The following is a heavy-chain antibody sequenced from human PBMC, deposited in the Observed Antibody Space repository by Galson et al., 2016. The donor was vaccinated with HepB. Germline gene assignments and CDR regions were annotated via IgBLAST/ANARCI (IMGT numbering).Heavy chain of an antibody. J-gene: IGHJ5*02. D-gene: IGHD3-10*01. CDR2: IFSGGST. Sequence: SLRLSCAASGFTINNKYMNWVRQAPGKGLEWVSVIFSGGSTYYADSVKGRFTISRDNSKNTLYLQMNSLRPEDTAMYYCARDLFTGSSGGTFDPWGQGTLVIVSS. CDR3: ARDLFTGSSGGTFDP. V-gene: IGHV3-66*02. CDR1: GFTINNKY.